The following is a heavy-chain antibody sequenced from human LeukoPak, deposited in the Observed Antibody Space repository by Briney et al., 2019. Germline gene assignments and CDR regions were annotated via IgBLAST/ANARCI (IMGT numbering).Heavy chain of an antibody. CDR1: GYPFISYG. V-gene: IGHV1-18*01. D-gene: IGHD3-10*01. CDR2: IGAYNGNT. Sequence: ASVKVSCKASGYPFISYGISWVRQAPGQGLEWMGWIGAYNGNTNYAQKFQGRVTLTTDTSTSTAYMELRSLRSDDTAVYYCARWAGGLSGTYYDPSTNWFDPWGQGTLVTVSS. CDR3: ARWAGGLSGTYYDPSTNWFDP. J-gene: IGHJ5*02.